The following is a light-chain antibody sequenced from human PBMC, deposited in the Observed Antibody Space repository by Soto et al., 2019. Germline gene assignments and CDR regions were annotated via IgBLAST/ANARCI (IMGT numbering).Light chain of an antibody. CDR3: QQRSSWPPIT. V-gene: IGKV3-11*01. J-gene: IGKJ5*01. CDR1: QSVSSSY. CDR2: DAS. Sequence: EIVLTQSPGTLSLSPGERATLSGRASQSVSSSYLAWYQHKPGQAPRLLIYDASDRATDIPARFSGSGSGTDFTLTISGLEPEDFAIYYCQQRSSWPPITFGQGTRLETK.